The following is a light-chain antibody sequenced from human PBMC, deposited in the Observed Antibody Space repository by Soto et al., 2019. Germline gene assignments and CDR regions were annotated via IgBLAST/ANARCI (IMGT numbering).Light chain of an antibody. CDR3: QQYDNPLFT. Sequence: DIQMTQSPSSLSASVGDRVTITCQASQDISNYLNWYQQKPGKAPKLLIYDASNLETGVPSRFSGSGSGTDFTFTFSSLQPEDIATYYCQQYDNPLFTFGPGTKVDIK. V-gene: IGKV1-33*01. CDR2: DAS. J-gene: IGKJ3*01. CDR1: QDISNY.